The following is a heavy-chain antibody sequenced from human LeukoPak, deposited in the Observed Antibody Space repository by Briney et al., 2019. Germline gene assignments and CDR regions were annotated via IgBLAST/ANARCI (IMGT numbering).Heavy chain of an antibody. CDR2: IYYSGST. D-gene: IGHD3-9*01. V-gene: IGHV4-59*08. CDR1: GGSISSYY. Sequence: SETLSLTCTVSGGSISSYYWSWIRQPPGKGLEWIGYIYYSGSTNYNPSLKSRVTISVDTSKNQFSLKLSSVTAADTAVYYCARQGPDMNVDYWGQGTLVTVSS. J-gene: IGHJ4*02. CDR3: ARQGPDMNVDY.